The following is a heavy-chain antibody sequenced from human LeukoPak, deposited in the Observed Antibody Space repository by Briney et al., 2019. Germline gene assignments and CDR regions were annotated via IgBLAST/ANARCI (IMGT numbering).Heavy chain of an antibody. J-gene: IGHJ6*03. CDR2: INHSGST. D-gene: IGHD2-21*01. CDR3: ARQPRLGYYYYYYMDV. V-gene: IGHV4-34*01. CDR1: GGSFSGYY. Sequence: PSETLSLTCAVYGGSFSGYYWSWIRQPPGKGLEWIGEINHSGSTNYNPSLKSRVTISVDTSKNQFSLKLSSVTAADTAVYYCARQPRLGYYYYYYMDVWGKGTTVTISS.